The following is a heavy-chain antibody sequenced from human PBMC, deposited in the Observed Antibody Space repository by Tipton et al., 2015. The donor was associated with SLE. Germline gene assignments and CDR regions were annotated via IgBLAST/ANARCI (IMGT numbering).Heavy chain of an antibody. J-gene: IGHJ4*02. CDR1: GGSISSNNW. Sequence: TLSLTCAVSGGSISSNNWWSWIRQPPGKGLEWIGEINHSGSTNYNPSLKSRVTISVDTSKNQFSLNLRSVTAADTAVYYCARGSSGYQHVDYWGQGTLVTVSS. V-gene: IGHV4-4*02. D-gene: IGHD3-22*01. CDR3: ARGSSGYQHVDY. CDR2: INHSGST.